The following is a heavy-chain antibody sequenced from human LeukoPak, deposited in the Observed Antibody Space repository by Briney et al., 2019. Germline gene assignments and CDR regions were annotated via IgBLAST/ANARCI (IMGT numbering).Heavy chain of an antibody. V-gene: IGHV3-21*01. CDR2: ISSSSSYI. D-gene: IGHD4-23*01. Sequence: QPGGSLRLSCAASGFTFSSYSMNWVRQAPGKGLEWVSSISSSSSYIYYADSVKGRFTISRDNAKNSLYLQMNSLRAEDTAVYYCARDHGGNSAAFDIWGQGTMVTVSS. CDR3: ARDHGGNSAAFDI. J-gene: IGHJ3*02. CDR1: GFTFSSYS.